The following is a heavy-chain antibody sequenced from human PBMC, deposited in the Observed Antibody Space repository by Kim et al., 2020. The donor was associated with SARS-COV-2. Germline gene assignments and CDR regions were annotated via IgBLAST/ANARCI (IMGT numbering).Heavy chain of an antibody. Sequence: GGSLRLSCAASGFTFGNYAMHWVRQAPGKGLEWVSHISRNAATKTYIESVKGRFTISRDNAKSYLYLQMDSLRPEYTAFYYCVKASGDWFFDLWGRATLVTVSS. CDR3: VKASGDWFFDL. CDR2: ISRNAATK. J-gene: IGHJ2*01. V-gene: IGHV3-9*01. CDR1: GFTFGNYA. D-gene: IGHD3-10*01.